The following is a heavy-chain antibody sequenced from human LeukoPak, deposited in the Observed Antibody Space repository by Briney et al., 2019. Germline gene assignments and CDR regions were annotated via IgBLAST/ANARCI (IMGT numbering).Heavy chain of an antibody. CDR3: TRRSDWSGRKGVLDHGMDV. CDR1: GYTFTSYD. CDR2: MNPNSGNT. V-gene: IGHV1-8*01. D-gene: IGHD3-9*01. J-gene: IGHJ6*02. Sequence: GASMTFSSTASGYTFTSYDFNWARQATGQGLEWIGWMNPNSGNTGYSQKVQGRVTMTRDASISTAYMELSSLRAEDTAVYYCTRRSDWSGRKGVLDHGMDVWGQGTTVTVSS.